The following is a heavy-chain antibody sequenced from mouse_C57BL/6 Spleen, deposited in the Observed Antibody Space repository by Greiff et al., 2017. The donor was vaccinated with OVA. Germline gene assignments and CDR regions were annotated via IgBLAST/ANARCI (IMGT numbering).Heavy chain of an antibody. CDR2: INPNNGGT. V-gene: IGHV1-26*01. D-gene: IGHD2-4*01. CDR1: GYTFTDYY. J-gene: IGHJ1*03. Sequence: EVKLQQSGPELVKPGASVKISCKASGYTFTDYYMNWVKQSHGKSLEWIGDINPNNGGTSYNQKFKGKATLTVDKSSSTAYMELRSLTSEDSAVYYCARGGPYDSHWYFDVWGTGTTVTVSS. CDR3: ARGGPYDSHWYFDV.